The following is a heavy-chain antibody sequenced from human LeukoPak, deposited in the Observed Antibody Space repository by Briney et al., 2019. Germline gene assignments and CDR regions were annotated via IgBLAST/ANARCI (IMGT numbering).Heavy chain of an antibody. CDR2: ISDSGTT. CDR3: ARISRPSFAFDI. V-gene: IGHV4-59*01. Sequence: SETLSLTCTVSGGSISSYYWSWIRQPPGKGLEWFGYISDSGTTNYNPSLKSRVTISVDTSKNQFSLKLSSVTAADTAVYYCARISRPSFAFDIWGQGTMVTVSS. CDR1: GGSISSYY. J-gene: IGHJ3*02.